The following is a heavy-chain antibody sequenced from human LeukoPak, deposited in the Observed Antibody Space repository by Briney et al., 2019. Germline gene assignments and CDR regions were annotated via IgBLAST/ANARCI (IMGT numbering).Heavy chain of an antibody. D-gene: IGHD3-22*01. Sequence: SETLSLTCTVSGASIRSSYWGWIRQPPGKGLEWIGYIYYTGSTNSNPSLKSRVTVSVDTSKNQFSLKLSSMTAADTAVYYCARLDRSGYEMGGTWFDPWGQGTLVTVSS. CDR1: GASIRSSY. CDR3: ARLDRSGYEMGGTWFDP. J-gene: IGHJ5*02. V-gene: IGHV4-59*08. CDR2: IYYTGST.